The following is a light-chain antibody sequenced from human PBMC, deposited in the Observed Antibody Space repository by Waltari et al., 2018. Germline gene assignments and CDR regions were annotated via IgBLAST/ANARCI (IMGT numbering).Light chain of an antibody. V-gene: IGKV2-40*01. J-gene: IGKJ4*01. Sequence: DIVMTQTPLSLPITPGEPASISSRSSQNLLTSNGKTYFHWYVQKPGQSPQLLIYGGSNRVSGVPDMFSGSGSGTDFTLKISKVEAEDVGVYYCGQTVAFPLTFGGGTKVEIK. CDR1: QNLLTSNGKTY. CDR3: GQTVAFPLT. CDR2: GGS.